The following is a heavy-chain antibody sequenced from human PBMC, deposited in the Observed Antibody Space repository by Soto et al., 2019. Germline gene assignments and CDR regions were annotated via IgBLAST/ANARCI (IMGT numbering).Heavy chain of an antibody. D-gene: IGHD3-22*01. J-gene: IGHJ5*02. CDR2: IYYSGST. CDR1: GGSISSGGYY. V-gene: IGHV4-31*03. CDR3: ARAAGDYYDSSGYYLNWFDP. Sequence: SETLSLTCTVSGGSISSGGYYWSWIRQHPGKGLEWIGYIYYSGSTYYNPSLKSRVTISVDTSKNQFSLKLSSVTAADTAVYYCARAAGDYYDSSGYYLNWFDPWGQGTLVTVS.